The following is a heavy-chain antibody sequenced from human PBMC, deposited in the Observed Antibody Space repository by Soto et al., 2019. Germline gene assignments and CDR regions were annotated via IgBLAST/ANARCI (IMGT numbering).Heavy chain of an antibody. J-gene: IGHJ6*02. CDR3: AKGKSSPVRYGMDV. CDR1: GFTFDDYA. CDR2: ISWNSGSI. D-gene: IGHD3-10*01. Sequence: GGSLRLSCAASGFTFDDYAMHWVRQVPGKGLEWVSGISWNSGSIGYADSVKGRFTISRDNAKNSLYLQMNSLRGEDTALYYCAKGKSSPVRYGMDVWGQGTTVTVSS. V-gene: IGHV3-9*01.